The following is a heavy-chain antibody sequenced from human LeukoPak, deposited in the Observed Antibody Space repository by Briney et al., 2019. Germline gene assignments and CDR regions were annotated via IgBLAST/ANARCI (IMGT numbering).Heavy chain of an antibody. Sequence: GASVKVSCKASGGTFSSYAISWVRQAPGQGLEWMGGIIPIFGTANYAQKFQGRVTITADESTSTAYMELSSLRSEDTAVYYCARGYGGKRGSWYFDLWGRGTLVTVSS. V-gene: IGHV1-69*13. J-gene: IGHJ2*01. CDR1: GGTFSSYA. CDR2: IIPIFGTA. D-gene: IGHD4-23*01. CDR3: ARGYGGKRGSWYFDL.